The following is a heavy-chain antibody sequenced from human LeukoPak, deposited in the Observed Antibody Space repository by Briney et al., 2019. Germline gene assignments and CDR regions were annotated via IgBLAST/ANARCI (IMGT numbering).Heavy chain of an antibody. CDR3: AKDYADYYPAAFHI. Sequence: GMSLRLSCAASGFTFSSYGMHWVRQAPGKGLEWVAVIWYDGSNKYYADSVKGRFTISRDNSKNTLYLQMNSLRAEDTAVYYCAKDYADYYPAAFHIWDQGTMVTVSS. CDR2: IWYDGSNK. CDR1: GFTFSSYG. D-gene: IGHD4-17*01. J-gene: IGHJ3*02. V-gene: IGHV3-33*06.